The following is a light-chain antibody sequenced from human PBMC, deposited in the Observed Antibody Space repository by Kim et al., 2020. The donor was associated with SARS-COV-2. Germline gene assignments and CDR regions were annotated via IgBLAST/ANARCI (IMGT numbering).Light chain of an antibody. CDR3: NSRDNNDNVL. CDR2: GKN. CDR1: SLRSYY. V-gene: IGLV3-19*01. J-gene: IGLJ2*01. Sequence: SSDLTQDPAVSVALGQTVRITCQGDSLRSYYTTWYQQKPGQAPIVVVYGKNNRPSGIPDRFSGSSSGNTASLTITGTQAGDEADYYCNSRDNNDNVLFGG.